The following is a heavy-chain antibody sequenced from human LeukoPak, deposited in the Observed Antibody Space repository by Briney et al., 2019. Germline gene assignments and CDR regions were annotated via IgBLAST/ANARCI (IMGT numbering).Heavy chain of an antibody. D-gene: IGHD5-18*01. CDR3: ARGRRGYSYGLDY. J-gene: IGHJ4*02. V-gene: IGHV3-23*01. Sequence: PGGSLRLSCAASGFTFSSYAMSWVRQAPGKGLEWVSAISGSGGSTYYADSVKGRFTISRDNSKNTLYLQMNSLRAEDTAVYYCARGRRGYSYGLDYWGQGTLVTVSS. CDR2: ISGSGGST. CDR1: GFTFSSYA.